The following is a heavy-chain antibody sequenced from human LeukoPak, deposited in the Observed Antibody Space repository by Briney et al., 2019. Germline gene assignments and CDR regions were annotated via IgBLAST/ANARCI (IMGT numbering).Heavy chain of an antibody. CDR2: IYYSGST. CDR3: ARARYYYGSAEY. V-gene: IGHV4-59*01. J-gene: IGHJ4*02. Sequence: SETLSLTCTVCGGSISSYYWRWVRQPPGKGLEWIGYIYYSGSTNYNPSLKSRVTISVDTSKNQFSLKLSSVTAADTAVYYCARARYYYGSAEYWGQGTLVTVSS. D-gene: IGHD3-10*01. CDR1: GGSISSYY.